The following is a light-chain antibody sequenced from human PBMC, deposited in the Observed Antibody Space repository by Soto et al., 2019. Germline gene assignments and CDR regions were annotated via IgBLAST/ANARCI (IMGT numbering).Light chain of an antibody. CDR3: AAWDDSLNGHV. CDR2: TTN. V-gene: IGLV1-44*01. Sequence: QSVLTQPHSASGTPGQRVTISCSGSSSNIGTSSVPWFQQLPGTAPQLLISTTNHRPSGVPERFSGSKSGTSASLAISGLQSEDEADYYCAAWDDSLNGHVFGTGTKLTVL. CDR1: SSNIGTSS. J-gene: IGLJ1*01.